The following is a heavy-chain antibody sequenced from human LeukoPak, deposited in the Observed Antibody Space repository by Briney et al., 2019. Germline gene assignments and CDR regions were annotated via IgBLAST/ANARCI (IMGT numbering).Heavy chain of an antibody. V-gene: IGHV3-30*18. CDR1: GFTFSSYG. CDR3: AKEYDSGGYGAYFDY. D-gene: IGHD3-10*01. J-gene: IGHJ4*02. Sequence: GRSLRLSCAASGFTFSSYGMHWVRQAPGKGLEWVAVISFDGRTKYYADSVKGRFTLSRDNSRNTLDLQMNSLGPEDTAVYYCAKEYDSGGYGAYFDYWGRGTLVTVSS. CDR2: ISFDGRTK.